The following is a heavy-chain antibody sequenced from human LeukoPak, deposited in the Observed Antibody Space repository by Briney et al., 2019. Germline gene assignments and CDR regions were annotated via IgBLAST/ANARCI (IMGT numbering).Heavy chain of an antibody. J-gene: IGHJ6*02. CDR1: GFTFSSYG. V-gene: IGHV3-30*19. D-gene: IGHD1-14*01. CDR3: ALESSINGMDV. CDR2: ISYDGSNK. Sequence: GGSLRLSCAASGFTFSSYGMHWVRQAPGKGLEWVAVISYDGSNKYYADSVKGRFTISRDNSKNTLYLQMNSLRAEDTAVYYCALESSINGMDVWGQGTTVTVSS.